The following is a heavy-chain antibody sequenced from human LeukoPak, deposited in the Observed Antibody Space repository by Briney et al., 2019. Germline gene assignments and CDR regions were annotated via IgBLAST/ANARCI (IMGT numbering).Heavy chain of an antibody. CDR3: ARDRHGDTGDWSFDL. J-gene: IGHJ2*01. CDR2: INQDGSEK. V-gene: IGHV3-7*01. CDR1: GFTFSSYW. Sequence: HPGGSLRLSCAASGFTFSSYWMSWVRQAPGKGLEWVANINQDGSEKYYVDSVKGQFTIPRDNGRSSLFLQMNSLRVEDTAVYYCARDRHGDTGDWSFDLWGRGTLVTVSS. D-gene: IGHD4-17*01.